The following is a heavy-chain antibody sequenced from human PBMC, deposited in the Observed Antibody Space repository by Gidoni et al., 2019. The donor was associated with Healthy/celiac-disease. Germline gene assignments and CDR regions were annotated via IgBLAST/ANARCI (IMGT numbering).Heavy chain of an antibody. J-gene: IGHJ1*01. D-gene: IGHD3-10*01. CDR1: GLPFRSYA. Sequence: EVQLFESGGGLVQPGGSLRLSCAASGLPFRSYALGWVRQAPGKGLEWVSAISGRGGSTYYADSVKGRFTISRDNSKNTLYLQMNSLRAEDTAVYYCAKHDIELITMVRGGHFQHWGQGTLVTVSS. V-gene: IGHV3-23*01. CDR3: AKHDIELITMVRGGHFQH. CDR2: ISGRGGST.